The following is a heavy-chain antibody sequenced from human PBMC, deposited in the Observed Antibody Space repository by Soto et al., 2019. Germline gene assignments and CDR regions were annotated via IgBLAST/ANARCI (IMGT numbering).Heavy chain of an antibody. CDR1: GFTFSSYG. V-gene: IGHV3-30*03. CDR3: ARDSFTYYYDSSGYYSHLDY. D-gene: IGHD3-22*01. Sequence: GGSLRLSCAASGFTFSSYGMNWVRQAPGKGLEWVAVISYDGSNKYYADSVKGRFTISRDNSKNTLYLQMNSLRAEDTAVYYCARDSFTYYYDSSGYYSHLDYWGQGTLVTVSS. CDR2: ISYDGSNK. J-gene: IGHJ4*02.